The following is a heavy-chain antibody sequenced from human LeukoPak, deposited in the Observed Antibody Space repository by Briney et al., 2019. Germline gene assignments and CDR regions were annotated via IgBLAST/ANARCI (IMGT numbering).Heavy chain of an antibody. Sequence: GGSLRLSCAASGFTFGGYYMTWIRQAPGKGLQWVSYISISGTTIFYADSVKGRFTISRDNAKNSLDLQMNSLRPEDTAVYYCARTVVGWSHFYYYYMDVWGKGPTVTISS. V-gene: IGHV3-11*01. CDR3: ARTVVGWSHFYYYYMDV. CDR1: GFTFGGYY. CDR2: ISISGTTI. J-gene: IGHJ6*03. D-gene: IGHD4-23*01.